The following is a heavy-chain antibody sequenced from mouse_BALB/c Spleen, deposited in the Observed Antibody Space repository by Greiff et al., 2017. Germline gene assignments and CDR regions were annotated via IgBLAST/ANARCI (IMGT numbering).Heavy chain of an antibody. D-gene: IGHD2-3*01. CDR3: ARGYDGYYVIYAMDY. CDR1: GFSLTGYG. Sequence: VQLQESGPGLVAPSQSLSITCTVSGFSLTGYGVNWVRQPPGKGLEWLGMIWGDGSTDYNSALKSRLSISKDNSKSQVFLKMNSLQTDDTARYYCARGYDGYYVIYAMDYWGQGTSVTVSS. CDR2: IWGDGST. V-gene: IGHV2-6-7*01. J-gene: IGHJ4*01.